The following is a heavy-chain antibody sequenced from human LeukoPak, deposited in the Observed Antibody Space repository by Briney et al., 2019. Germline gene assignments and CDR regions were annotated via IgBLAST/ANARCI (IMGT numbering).Heavy chain of an antibody. CDR3: ARDRSVVTGYYYFES. V-gene: IGHV3-21*01. Sequence: GGSLRLSCAASGFTFSSYNMNWVRQAPGKGLEWVSSITTGSNYVEYADSVKGRFTISRDNAKNSLFLQMNSLRAEDTAVYFCARDRSVVTGYYYFESWGQGTLATVSS. CDR2: ITTGSNYV. CDR1: GFTFSSYN. J-gene: IGHJ4*02. D-gene: IGHD3-9*01.